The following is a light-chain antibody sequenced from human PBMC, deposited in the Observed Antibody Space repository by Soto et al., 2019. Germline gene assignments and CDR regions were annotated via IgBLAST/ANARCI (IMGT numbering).Light chain of an antibody. J-gene: IGKJ5*01. CDR2: GAS. V-gene: IGKV1-5*01. CDR3: QQYNSYPIT. Sequence: DIQMTQSPSTLSASIGDRVTITCRASQSISSRLAWYQQKPGKAPKFLISGASSLESGVPSRFSGSGSGTEFTLTICSLQPDDFATYYCQQYNSYPITFGQGRRPEIK. CDR1: QSISSR.